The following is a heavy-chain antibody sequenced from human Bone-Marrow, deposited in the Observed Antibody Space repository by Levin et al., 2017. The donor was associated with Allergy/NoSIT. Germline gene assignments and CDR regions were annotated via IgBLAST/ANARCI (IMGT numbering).Heavy chain of an antibody. Sequence: SVKVSCKASGGTFRNYGISWVRQAPGQGLEWMGLFIPIFGTANYAQKFQGRVTISADESTRTAHMELRSLRPEDTAVYYCSRDDYYDGGTYYGNFDSWGQGTLVSVSS. CDR3: SRDDYYDGGTYYGNFDS. CDR1: GGTFRNYG. CDR2: FIPIFGTA. D-gene: IGHD3-22*01. J-gene: IGHJ4*02. V-gene: IGHV1-69*13.